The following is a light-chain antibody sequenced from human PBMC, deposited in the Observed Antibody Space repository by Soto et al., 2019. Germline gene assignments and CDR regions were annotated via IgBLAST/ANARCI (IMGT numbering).Light chain of an antibody. CDR2: DTS. Sequence: EIVLTQSPVTLSLSPGQRATLSCSASQTVSRMYLSWFQLKPRHAPSLLIYDTSTRATGIPVRVSGSGSGTGFTLTISRLQPEDFAVYFCHQDFNLPWTFGQGTKVDIK. CDR1: QTVSRMY. J-gene: IGKJ1*01. CDR3: HQDFNLPWT. V-gene: IGKV3D-7*01.